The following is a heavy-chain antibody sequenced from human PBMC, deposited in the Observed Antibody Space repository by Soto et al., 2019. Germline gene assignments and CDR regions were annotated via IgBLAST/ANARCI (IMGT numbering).Heavy chain of an antibody. Sequence: EVQLVESGGGLVQPGGSLRLSCAASGFTFSSYSMNWVRQAPGKGLEWVSYISSSSNTIYYADSVKGRFTIPRDNAKNSLYLQMNSLRDADTAVYYCATESVDTRMDRRIGMDVWGQGTTVTVSS. D-gene: IGHD5-18*01. CDR3: ATESVDTRMDRRIGMDV. V-gene: IGHV3-48*02. CDR2: ISSSSNTI. J-gene: IGHJ6*02. CDR1: GFTFSSYS.